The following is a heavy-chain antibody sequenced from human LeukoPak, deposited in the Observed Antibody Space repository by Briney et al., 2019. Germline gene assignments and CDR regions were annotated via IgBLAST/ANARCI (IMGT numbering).Heavy chain of an antibody. V-gene: IGHV1-18*01. CDR1: GGTFSSYA. D-gene: IGHD4/OR15-4a*01. Sequence: EASVKVSCKASGGTFSSYAISWVRQAPGQGLEWMGWISAYNGNTNYAQKLQGRVTMTTDTSTSTAYMELRSLRSDDTAVYYCARGPEVGGDYGIDYWGQGTLVTVSS. CDR3: ARGPEVGGDYGIDY. J-gene: IGHJ4*02. CDR2: ISAYNGNT.